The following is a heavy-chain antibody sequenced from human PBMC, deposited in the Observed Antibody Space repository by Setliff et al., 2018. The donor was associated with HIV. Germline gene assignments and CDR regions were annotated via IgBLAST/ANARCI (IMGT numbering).Heavy chain of an antibody. CDR2: ISGSGSVI. J-gene: IGHJ6*03. V-gene: IGHV3-11*01. Sequence: GGSRRLSCAASGFTFTDYAMTWVRQAPGKGLEWVSYISGSGSVIFYADSVKGRFTISRDNAKNSLYLQMNSLRVEDTALYYCAKDTLPASARGSSMDVWGKGTTVTVSS. CDR1: GFTFTDYA. CDR3: AKDTLPASARGSSMDV.